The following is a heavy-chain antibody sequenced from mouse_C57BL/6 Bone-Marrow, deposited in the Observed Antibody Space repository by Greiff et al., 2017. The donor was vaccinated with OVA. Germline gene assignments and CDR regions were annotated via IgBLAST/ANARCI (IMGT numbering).Heavy chain of an antibody. J-gene: IGHJ2*01. Sequence: EVQLQQSGPVLVKPGTSVKMSCKASGYTFTDYYMNWVKQSHGKSLEWIGVINPYNGGTSYNQKFKGKATLTVDKSSSTAYMELNSLTSEDSAVYYCLYYDYGGYFDYWGQGTTLTVSS. D-gene: IGHD2-4*01. CDR3: LYYDYGGYFDY. V-gene: IGHV1-19*01. CDR1: GYTFTDYY. CDR2: INPYNGGT.